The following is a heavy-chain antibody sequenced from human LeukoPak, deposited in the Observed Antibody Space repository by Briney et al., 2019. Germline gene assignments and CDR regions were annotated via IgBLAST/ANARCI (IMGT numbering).Heavy chain of an antibody. V-gene: IGHV4-61*02. CDR3: ASAGHCANGVCRNWFGP. J-gene: IGHJ5*02. CDR1: GASMSSDGYY. CDR2: IYSGGST. Sequence: SETLSLTCNVSGASMSSDGYYWNWIRQPAGKELEWIGRIYSGGSTNYNPSLKSRVTLSVDTSKNRLSLKLSYVTAADTAVYYCASAGHCANGVCRNWFGPWGQGILVTVSS. D-gene: IGHD2-8*01.